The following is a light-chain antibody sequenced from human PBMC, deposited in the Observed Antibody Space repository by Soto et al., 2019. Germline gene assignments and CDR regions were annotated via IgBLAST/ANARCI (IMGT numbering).Light chain of an antibody. CDR1: SSDVGGYNY. J-gene: IGLJ1*01. Sequence: QSVLTQPASGSGSPGQSITISCTGTSSDVGGYNYVSWYQQHPGKAPKLMIYDVSNRPSGVSNRFSGSKSGNTASLTISGLQAEDEADYYCSSYTSSSTPIYVFGTGTKVTVL. V-gene: IGLV2-14*01. CDR2: DVS. CDR3: SSYTSSSTPIYV.